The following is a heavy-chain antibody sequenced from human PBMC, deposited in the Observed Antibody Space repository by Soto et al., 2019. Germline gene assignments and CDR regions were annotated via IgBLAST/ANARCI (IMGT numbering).Heavy chain of an antibody. CDR2: ISSSSGDI. D-gene: IGHD3-10*01. Sequence: PGGSLRLSCAASGFSFSSYSMNWVRQAPGKGLEWVSSISSSSGDIYHADSVKGRFTISRDNAKNSLYLQLNSLRVEDTAVYYCARHYGGYYFEYWGKGALVTVSS. CDR3: ARHYGGYYFEY. V-gene: IGHV3-21*01. CDR1: GFSFSSYS. J-gene: IGHJ4*02.